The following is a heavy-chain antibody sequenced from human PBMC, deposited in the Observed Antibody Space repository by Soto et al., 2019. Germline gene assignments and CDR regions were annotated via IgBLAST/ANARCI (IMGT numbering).Heavy chain of an antibody. Sequence: SETLSLTCAVYGGSFSGYYWSLIRQPPGKGLEWIGEINHSGSTNYNPSLKSRVTISVDTSKNQFSLKLSSVTAADTAVYYCAKSGIMITFGGVIVHRTDAFDIWGQGTMVTVSS. CDR1: GGSFSGYY. D-gene: IGHD3-16*02. CDR2: INHSGST. CDR3: AKSGIMITFGGVIVHRTDAFDI. J-gene: IGHJ3*02. V-gene: IGHV4-34*01.